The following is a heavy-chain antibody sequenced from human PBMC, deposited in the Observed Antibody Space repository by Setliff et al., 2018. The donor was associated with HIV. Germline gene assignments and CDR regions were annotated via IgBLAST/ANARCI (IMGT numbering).Heavy chain of an antibody. J-gene: IGHJ4*02. CDR2: IFHSGDT. Sequence: SETLSLTCSVSGVSVGSGDYYWHWIRQHPEKSLEWIGYIFHSGDTYYTPSLKSRISMSVDTSKNQFSLELTSLTAADTAVYYCATRPRIAARPFDYWGQGMLVTVSS. CDR1: GVSVGSGDYY. CDR3: ATRPRIAARPFDY. D-gene: IGHD6-6*01. V-gene: IGHV4-31*03.